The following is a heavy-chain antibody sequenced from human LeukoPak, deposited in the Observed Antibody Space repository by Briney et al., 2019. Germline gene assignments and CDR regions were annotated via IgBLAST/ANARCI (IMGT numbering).Heavy chain of an antibody. V-gene: IGHV3-21*01. D-gene: IGHD3-10*01. J-gene: IGHJ4*02. Sequence: GGSLRLSCTASGFFFSSYSVNWVRQAPGKGLEWVSSISSGSLHMYYADSVKGRFTISRDNAKSSLYLEMNRLRAEDTAVYYCYASGTYYNDYWGQGTLVTVSS. CDR2: ISSGSLHM. CDR3: YASGTYYNDY. CDR1: GFFFSSYS.